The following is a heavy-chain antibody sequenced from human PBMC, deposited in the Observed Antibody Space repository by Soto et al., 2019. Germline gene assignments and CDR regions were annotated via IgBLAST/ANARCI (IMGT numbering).Heavy chain of an antibody. CDR3: XXXXXXXXXXXXXDP. V-gene: IGHV3-30*03. CDR1: GFTFSSYG. Sequence: QVQLVESGGGVVQPGRSLRLSCAASGFTFSSYGMHXXXXXXXXXXXXVAVISYDGSNKYYADSVKGRFTISRDNSKXXXXXXXXXXXXXXXXXXXXXXXXXXXXXXXXXDPWGQGTLVTVSS. J-gene: IGHJ5*02. CDR2: ISYDGSNK.